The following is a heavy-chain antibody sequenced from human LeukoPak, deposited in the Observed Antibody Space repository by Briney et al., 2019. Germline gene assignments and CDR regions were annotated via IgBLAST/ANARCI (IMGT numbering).Heavy chain of an antibody. J-gene: IGHJ3*02. D-gene: IGHD3-10*01. CDR2: IYPGDSDT. CDR3: ARTDYYGSGTYAFDI. Sequence: GESLKTSCKGSGYSFTSYWIGWVRQMPGKGLEWMGIIYPGDSDTRYSPSFQGQVTISADKSISTAYLQWSSLKASDTAMYYCARTDYYGSGTYAFDIWGQGTMVTVSS. V-gene: IGHV5-51*01. CDR1: GYSFTSYW.